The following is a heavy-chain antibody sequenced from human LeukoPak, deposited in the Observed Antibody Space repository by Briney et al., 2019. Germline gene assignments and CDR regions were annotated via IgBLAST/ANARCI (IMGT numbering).Heavy chain of an antibody. V-gene: IGHV3-23*01. J-gene: IGHJ4*02. CDR3: AKNLEQLDPRVFFDY. CDR1: GFTVSSSY. D-gene: IGHD6-13*01. CDR2: ISGSGGST. Sequence: PGGSLRLSCAASGFTVSSSYMYWVRQAPGKGLEWVSAISGSGGSTYYADSVKGRFTISRDNSKNTLYLQMNSLRAEDTAVYYCAKNLEQLDPRVFFDYWGQGTLVTVSS.